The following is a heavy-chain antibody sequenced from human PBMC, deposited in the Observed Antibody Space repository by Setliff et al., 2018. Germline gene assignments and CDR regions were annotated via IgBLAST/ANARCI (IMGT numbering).Heavy chain of an antibody. D-gene: IGHD1-1*01. CDR1: GFPFSSFA. Sequence: GGSLSLSCSASGFPFSSFAMHWVRQAPGKGLEHFSVISGNTVYYADSVKGRFTVSRDNSKQSLFLHMNSLRAEDTAHYYCVRVMDNSLGHWGQGTLVTVSS. J-gene: IGHJ4*02. CDR2: ISGNTV. CDR3: VRVMDNSLGH. V-gene: IGHV3-64*04.